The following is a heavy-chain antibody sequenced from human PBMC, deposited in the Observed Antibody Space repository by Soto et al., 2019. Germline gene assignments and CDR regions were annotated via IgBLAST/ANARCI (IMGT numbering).Heavy chain of an antibody. CDR3: ARHEVTMVRGPYYYYYYMDV. CDR2: IYPGDSDT. CDR1: GYSFTSYW. Sequence: GESLKISCKGSGYSFTSYWIGWVRQMPGKGLEWMGIIYPGDSDTRYSPSFQGQVTISADKSISTAYLQWSSLKVSDTAMYYCARHEVTMVRGPYYYYYYMDVWGKGTTVTVSS. D-gene: IGHD3-10*01. V-gene: IGHV5-51*01. J-gene: IGHJ6*03.